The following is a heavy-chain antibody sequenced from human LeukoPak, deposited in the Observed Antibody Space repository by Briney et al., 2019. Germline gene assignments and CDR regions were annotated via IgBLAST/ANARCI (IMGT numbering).Heavy chain of an antibody. CDR1: GFTFSSYG. Sequence: SGGSLRLSCAASGFTFSSYGMHWVRQAPGKGLEWVAVISYDGSNKYYADSVKGRFTISRDNSKNTLYLQMNSLRAEDTAVYYCANGGGIAAAGTRENDAFDIWGQGTMVTVSS. V-gene: IGHV3-30*18. J-gene: IGHJ3*02. D-gene: IGHD6-13*01. CDR2: ISYDGSNK. CDR3: ANGGGIAAAGTRENDAFDI.